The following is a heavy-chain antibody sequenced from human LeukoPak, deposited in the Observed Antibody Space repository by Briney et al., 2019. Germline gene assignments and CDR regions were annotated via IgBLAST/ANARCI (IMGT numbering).Heavy chain of an antibody. D-gene: IGHD7-27*01. CDR2: IRYDGRHT. J-gene: IGHJ4*02. V-gene: IGHV3-33*08. CDR1: GFTFSSYD. CDR3: ARDHRWGFDY. Sequence: GGSLRLSCGASGFTFSSYDMHWVRRAPGKGLEWVAGIRYDGRHTYHADSVKGRFTISTDNAENSLYLQMNSLRTEDTAVYYCARDHRWGFDYWGRGTLVTVSS.